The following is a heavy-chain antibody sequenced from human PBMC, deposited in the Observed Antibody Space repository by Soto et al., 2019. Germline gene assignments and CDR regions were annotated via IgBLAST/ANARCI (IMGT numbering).Heavy chain of an antibody. V-gene: IGHV3-15*07. CDR2: VTTKTDGETT. Sequence: GGSLRLSCAASGFTFSDAWMNWVRQAPGKGLEWVGHVTTKTDGETTEYAAFVKGRFSISRDDSTNTLFLQITSLETDDTAMYYCTTLGPYWGQGTLVTVSS. J-gene: IGHJ4*02. CDR3: TTLGPY. CDR1: GFTFSDAW.